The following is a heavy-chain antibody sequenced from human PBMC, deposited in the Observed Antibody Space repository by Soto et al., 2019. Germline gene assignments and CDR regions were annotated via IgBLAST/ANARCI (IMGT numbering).Heavy chain of an antibody. CDR2: INQDGSEK. Sequence: GGSLRLSCAASGFSFSSYWMIWARQVPGKGLEWLAKINQDGSEKNYVDSVRGRFTISRDNAKSSVYLQLGSLRAEDTAVYFCSRLSRGAPGGSCWGQGTMVTVSS. CDR3: SRLSRGAPGGSC. D-gene: IGHD2-15*01. CDR1: GFSFSSYW. J-gene: IGHJ4*02. V-gene: IGHV3-7*03.